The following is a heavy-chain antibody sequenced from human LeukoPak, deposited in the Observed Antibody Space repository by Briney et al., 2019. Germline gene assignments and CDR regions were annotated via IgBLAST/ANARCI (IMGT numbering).Heavy chain of an antibody. Sequence: GGSLRLSCAASGFTFDDYAMHWVRQAPGKGLEGVSGISWNSGSIGYADSVKGRFTISRDNAKNSLYLQMNSLRAEDTALYYCAKGGSGSSSLFDYWGQGTLVTVSS. V-gene: IGHV3-9*01. CDR1: GFTFDDYA. CDR3: AKGGSGSSSLFDY. D-gene: IGHD6-6*01. CDR2: ISWNSGSI. J-gene: IGHJ4*02.